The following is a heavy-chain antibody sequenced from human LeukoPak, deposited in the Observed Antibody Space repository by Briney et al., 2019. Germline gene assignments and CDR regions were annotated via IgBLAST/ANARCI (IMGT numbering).Heavy chain of an antibody. D-gene: IGHD5-12*01. Sequence: GSLRLSCTTSGFTFSSYAMHWVRQAPGKGLEWVAVISYDGSNKYYADSVKGRFTISRDNSKNTLYLQMNSLRAEDTAVYYCARDLTSYRGYSGYGPSGYWGQGTLVTVSS. CDR2: ISYDGSNK. CDR1: GFTFSSYA. CDR3: ARDLTSYRGYSGYGPSGY. J-gene: IGHJ4*02. V-gene: IGHV3-30-3*01.